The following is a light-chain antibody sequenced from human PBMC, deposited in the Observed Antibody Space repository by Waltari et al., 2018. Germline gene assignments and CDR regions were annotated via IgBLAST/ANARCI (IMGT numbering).Light chain of an antibody. CDR2: GAS. CDR1: QGVSSV. CDR3: QQYNDWPPLT. J-gene: IGKJ4*01. V-gene: IGKV3-15*01. Sequence: CRARQGVSSVLAWYAQKRGQAPRLLIYGASTRATGIPARFSGSGSGTEFTLTISSLQSEDFAVYYCQQYNDWPPLTFGGGTKVEIK.